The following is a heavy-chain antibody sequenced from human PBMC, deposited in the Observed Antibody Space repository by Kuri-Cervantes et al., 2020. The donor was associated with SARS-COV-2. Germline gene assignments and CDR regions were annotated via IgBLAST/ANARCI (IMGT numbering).Heavy chain of an antibody. CDR2: TYYRSKWYN. CDR1: GDSVSSNSAA. CDR3: ARDIVVVPAASPLYYYYMDV. Sequence: LRLSCVISGDSVSSNSAAWNWIRQSPSRGLEWLGRTYYRSKWYNDYAVSVKSRITINPDTSKNQFSLQLNSVTPEDTAVYHCARDIVVVPAASPLYYYYMDVWGKGTTVTVSS. V-gene: IGHV6-1*01. J-gene: IGHJ6*03. D-gene: IGHD2-2*01.